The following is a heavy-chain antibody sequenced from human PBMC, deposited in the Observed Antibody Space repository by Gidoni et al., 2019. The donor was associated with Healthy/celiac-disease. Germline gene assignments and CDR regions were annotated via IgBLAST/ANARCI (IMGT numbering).Heavy chain of an antibody. CDR1: GYTFTSYA. CDR2: INAGNGNT. V-gene: IGHV1-3*01. J-gene: IGHJ4*02. CDR3: ARESEWLHFDY. Sequence: QVQLVQSGAEVKKPGASVKVSCKASGYTFTSYAMHWVRQAPGQRLEWMGWINAGNGNTKYSQKFQGRVTITSDTSASTAYMELSSLRSEDTAVYYCARESEWLHFDYWGQGTLVTVSS. D-gene: IGHD6-19*01.